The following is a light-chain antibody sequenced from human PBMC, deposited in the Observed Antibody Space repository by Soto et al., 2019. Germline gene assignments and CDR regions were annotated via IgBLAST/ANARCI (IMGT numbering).Light chain of an antibody. J-gene: IGLJ3*02. Sequence: QSVLTQPPSASGSPGQSVTISCTGTSSEVGGYNYVSWYQQYPGRAPKLMIYEVTKRPSGVPDRFSGSKSGNTASLTVSGLQAEDEADYSCSSYAASNNFYFVFGGGTKLTVL. CDR3: SSYAASNNFYFV. V-gene: IGLV2-8*01. CDR2: EVT. CDR1: SSEVGGYNY.